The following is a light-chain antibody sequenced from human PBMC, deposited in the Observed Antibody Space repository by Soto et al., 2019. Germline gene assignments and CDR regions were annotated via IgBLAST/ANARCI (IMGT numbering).Light chain of an antibody. CDR1: GSDVGGYNY. Sequence: QSVLTQPPSASGSPGQSVTISCTGTGSDVGGYNYVSWYQHHPDKAPKLIIYEVYKRPSGVPDRFSGSKSGNTASLTVSGLQAEDEAEYYCSSYAASDSFVVFGGGTKLTVL. CDR3: SSYAASDSFVV. CDR2: EVY. V-gene: IGLV2-8*01. J-gene: IGLJ2*01.